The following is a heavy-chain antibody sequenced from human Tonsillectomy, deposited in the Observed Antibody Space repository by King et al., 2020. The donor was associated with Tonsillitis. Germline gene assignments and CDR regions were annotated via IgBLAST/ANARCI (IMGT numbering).Heavy chain of an antibody. CDR2: FDPSDSYT. D-gene: IGHD2-15*01. CDR3: AAGYCSGGSCFSGYFYYFYLDV. V-gene: IGHV5-10-1*01. J-gene: IGHJ6*03. CDR1: GYSFTNYW. Sequence: QLVQSGAEVKNPGESLRISCKGSGYSFTNYWITWVRQMPGKGLEWMGRFDPSDSYTNYSPSFQGHVTISADKSISTAYLQWSRLKASDTAMYYCAAGYCSGGSCFSGYFYYFYLDVWGKGTTVTVSS.